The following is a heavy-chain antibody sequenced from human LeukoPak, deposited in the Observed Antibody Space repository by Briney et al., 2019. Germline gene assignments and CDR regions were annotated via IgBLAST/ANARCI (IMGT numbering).Heavy chain of an antibody. J-gene: IGHJ4*02. D-gene: IGHD3-16*01. V-gene: IGHV3-30*02. CDR1: GFTFTSHG. Sequence: GGSLRLSCAASGFTFTSHGMHWVRQAPGKGLEWVAFIRYDGSNKYYADSVKGRFTISRDNSKNTLYLQMNSLRAEDTAVYYCAKVFDGVIDYWGQGTLVTVSS. CDR3: AKVFDGVIDY. CDR2: IRYDGSNK.